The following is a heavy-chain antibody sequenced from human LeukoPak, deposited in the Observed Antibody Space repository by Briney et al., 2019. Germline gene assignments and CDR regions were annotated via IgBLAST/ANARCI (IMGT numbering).Heavy chain of an antibody. V-gene: IGHV1-2*06. CDR1: GYTFTGNY. D-gene: IGHD6-13*01. J-gene: IGHJ6*03. Sequence: ASVKVSCKXSGYTFTGNYMHWVRQAPRQGLEWMGRINPNSGGTNYAQKFQGRVTMTRDTSISTAYMELSRLRSDDTAVYYCARDARVGYSSSWYYYMDVWGKGTTVTVSS. CDR2: INPNSGGT. CDR3: ARDARVGYSSSWYYYMDV.